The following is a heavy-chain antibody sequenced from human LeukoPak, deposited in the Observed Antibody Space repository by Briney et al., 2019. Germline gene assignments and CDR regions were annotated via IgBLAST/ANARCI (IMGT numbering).Heavy chain of an antibody. CDR3: ARDYCSSTSCYAGYFQH. Sequence: ASVKVSCKASGYTFTSYDINWVRQATGQGLEWMGWMNPNSGNTGYAQKFQGRVTMTRDTSISTAYMELSRLRSDDTAVYYCARDYCSSTSCYAGYFQHWGQGTLVTVSS. CDR1: GYTFTSYD. CDR2: MNPNSGNT. J-gene: IGHJ1*01. V-gene: IGHV1-8*01. D-gene: IGHD2-2*01.